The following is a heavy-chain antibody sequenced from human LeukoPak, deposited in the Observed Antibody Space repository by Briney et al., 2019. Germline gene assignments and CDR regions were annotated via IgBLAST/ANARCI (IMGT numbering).Heavy chain of an antibody. CDR2: ISAYNGNT. V-gene: IGHV1-18*01. J-gene: IGHJ4*02. CDR1: GYTFTSYG. CDR3: ARAGPGSGWYFDY. D-gene: IGHD6-19*01. Sequence: ASVKVSCKASGYTFTSYGISWVRQAPGQGLEWMGWISAYNGNTNYAQKLQGRVAMTTDTSTTTAYMELRGLRFNDTAVYYCARAGPGSGWYFDYWGQGTLVTVSS.